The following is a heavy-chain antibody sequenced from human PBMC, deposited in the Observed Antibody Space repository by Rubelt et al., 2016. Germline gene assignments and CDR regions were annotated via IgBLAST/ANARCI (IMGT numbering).Heavy chain of an antibody. CDR2: IYYSGST. CDR3: ARLVNLRGVSNLYFDY. Sequence: QLQLQESGPGLVKPSETLSLTCTVSGGSITSSSYYWGWIRQPPGKGLEWIGSIYYSGSTYYNPSLKSRVTISVDTSKNQFSLRLTVVTAADTAVYYGARLVNLRGVSNLYFDYWGQGTLVTVSS. D-gene: IGHD3-10*01. J-gene: IGHJ4*02. V-gene: IGHV4-39*01. CDR1: GGSITSSSYY.